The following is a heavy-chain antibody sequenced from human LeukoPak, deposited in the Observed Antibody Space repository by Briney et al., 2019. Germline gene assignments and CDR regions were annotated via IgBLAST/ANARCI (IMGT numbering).Heavy chain of an antibody. Sequence: HPGGSLRLSCAASGFTFSSYAMSWVRQAPGKGLEWVSTVSGSGGNTYYADSVKGRFTISRDNSKNTVYLQINSLRDEDTAVYYCAKDSRIDIAAGGYFDSWGQGTLVTVSS. J-gene: IGHJ4*02. V-gene: IGHV3-23*01. CDR2: VSGSGGNT. CDR1: GFTFSSYA. CDR3: AKDSRIDIAAGGYFDS. D-gene: IGHD6-13*01.